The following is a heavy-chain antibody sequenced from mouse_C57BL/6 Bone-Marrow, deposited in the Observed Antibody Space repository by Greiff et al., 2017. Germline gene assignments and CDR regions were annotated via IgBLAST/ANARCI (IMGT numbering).Heavy chain of an antibody. CDR2: IDPSDSYT. V-gene: IGHV1-50*01. Sequence: QVQLQQSGAELVKPGASVKLSCKASGYTFTSYWMQWVKQRPGQGLEWIGEIDPSDSYTNYNQKFKGKATLTVDTSSSTAYMQRSSLTSEDSAVYYCARDGYYPAWFAYWGQGTLVTVSA. CDR1: GYTFTSYW. D-gene: IGHD2-3*01. J-gene: IGHJ3*01. CDR3: ARDGYYPAWFAY.